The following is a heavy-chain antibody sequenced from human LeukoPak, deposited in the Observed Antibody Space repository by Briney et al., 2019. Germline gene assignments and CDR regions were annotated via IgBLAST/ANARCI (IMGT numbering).Heavy chain of an antibody. CDR3: AKLSRQYYYDSSGYGIGAFDI. CDR1: KFTFSSYG. Sequence: GGSLRLSCAASKFTFSSYGMHWVRQAPGKGLEWVAVISYDGSNKYYADSVKGRFTISRDNSKNTLYLQMNSLRAEDTAVYYCAKLSRQYYYDSSGYGIGAFDIWGQGTMVTVSS. D-gene: IGHD3-22*01. V-gene: IGHV3-30*18. J-gene: IGHJ3*02. CDR2: ISYDGSNK.